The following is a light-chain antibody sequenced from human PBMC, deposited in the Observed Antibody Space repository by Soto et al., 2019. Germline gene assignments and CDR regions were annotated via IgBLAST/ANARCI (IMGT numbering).Light chain of an antibody. V-gene: IGLV6-57*04. J-gene: IGLJ2*01. CDR2: ENK. CDR3: QSYDDDFFI. CDR1: SGSIANNY. Sequence: NFMLTQPHSVSESPGKTVTISCTRSSGSIANNYVQWYQQRPGSAPTTVIYENKLRPSGGPGRFSGSTDGSSNSASLTISGLENEDEAYYYCQSYDDDFFIFGGGTKLTVL.